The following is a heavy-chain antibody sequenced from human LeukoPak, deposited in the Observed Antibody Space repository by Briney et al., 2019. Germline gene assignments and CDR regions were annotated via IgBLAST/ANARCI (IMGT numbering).Heavy chain of an antibody. Sequence: TSETLSLTCTVSGGSISSYYWSWIRQPPGKGLEWIGYIYYSGSTNYNPSLKSRVTISVDTSKNQFSLKLSSVTAADTAVYYCAREERYDYVWGSYRYFDYWGQGTLVTVSS. D-gene: IGHD3-16*02. CDR3: AREERYDYVWGSYRYFDY. CDR1: GGSISSYY. CDR2: IYYSGST. J-gene: IGHJ4*02. V-gene: IGHV4-59*12.